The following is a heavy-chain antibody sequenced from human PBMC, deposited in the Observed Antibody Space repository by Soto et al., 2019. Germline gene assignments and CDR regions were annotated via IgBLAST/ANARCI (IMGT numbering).Heavy chain of an antibody. CDR3: TRVGKFDY. Sequence: GGSLRLSCTGSGFTFADYTMSWVRQAPGGGLEWVGLIRSEANGGTTHYAASVHGGFIISRDDSRGIAFLQMNNLKSEDTAVYYCTRVGKFDYWGQGTLVTVSS. J-gene: IGHJ4*02. CDR2: IRSEANGGTT. CDR1: GFTFADYT. V-gene: IGHV3-49*04. D-gene: IGHD1-26*01.